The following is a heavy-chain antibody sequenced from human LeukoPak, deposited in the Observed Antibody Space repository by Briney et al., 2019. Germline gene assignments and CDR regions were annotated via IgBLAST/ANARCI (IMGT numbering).Heavy chain of an antibody. CDR1: GGSFSTYA. Sequence: SVKVSCKASGGSFSTYAISWVRQAPGQGLEWMGGIIPIYGTRNYAQKFQGRVTITTDAYTTTAYTAYMELSSLRTEDTAAYYCSNNAFGDYAFDYWGQGTLVTVSS. CDR2: IIPIYGTR. CDR3: SNNAFGDYAFDY. V-gene: IGHV1-69*05. D-gene: IGHD4-17*01. J-gene: IGHJ4*02.